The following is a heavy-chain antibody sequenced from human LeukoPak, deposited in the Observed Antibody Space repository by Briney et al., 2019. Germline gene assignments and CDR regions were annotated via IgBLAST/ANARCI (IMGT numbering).Heavy chain of an antibody. Sequence: SVKVSCKASGGTFISYAISGVGQAPGQGREWMGGIIPIFGTANNAQKFQGRDTITADESTRTAYMELSSLRSEDTAVYYCATSALEGDTVTTWAGPTLDAFDIWGQGTMVTVSS. J-gene: IGHJ3*02. V-gene: IGHV1-69*01. CDR2: IIPIFGTA. CDR3: ATSALEGDTVTTWAGPTLDAFDI. D-gene: IGHD4-17*01. CDR1: GGTFISYA.